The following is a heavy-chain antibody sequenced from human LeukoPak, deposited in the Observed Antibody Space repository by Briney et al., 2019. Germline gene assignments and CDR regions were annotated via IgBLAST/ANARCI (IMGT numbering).Heavy chain of an antibody. V-gene: IGHV3-30-3*01. CDR1: GFTFSSYA. CDR2: ISYDGSNK. Sequence: GGSLRLSCAASGFTFSSYAMHWVRQAPGKGLEWVAVISYDGSNKYYADSVKGRFTISRDNAKNSLFLQMNSLRAEDTAVYYCARTRPGDYVDYWGQGTLVTVSS. CDR3: ARTRPGDYVDY. J-gene: IGHJ4*02.